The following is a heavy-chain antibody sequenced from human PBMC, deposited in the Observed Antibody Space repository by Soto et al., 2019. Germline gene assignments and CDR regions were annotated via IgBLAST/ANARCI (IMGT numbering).Heavy chain of an antibody. CDR3: ASTDYSNYRNYYYYMDV. CDR2: IKQDGSEK. V-gene: IGHV3-7*01. J-gene: IGHJ6*03. CDR1: GFTFTSYW. D-gene: IGHD4-4*01. Sequence: GGSLRLSCAASGFTFTSYWMSWVRQAPGKGLEWVANIKQDGSEKYYVDSVKGRFTISRDNAKNSLYLQMNSLRAEDTAVYYCASTDYSNYRNYYYYMDVWGKGTAVTVSS.